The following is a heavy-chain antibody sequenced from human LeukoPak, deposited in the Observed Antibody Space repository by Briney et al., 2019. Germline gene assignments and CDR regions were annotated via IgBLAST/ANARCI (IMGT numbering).Heavy chain of an antibody. CDR3: ARDSILEATVDY. Sequence: PGGSLRLSCAASGFTFSSYEMHWVRQAPGKGLEWVSYISSSGSTIYYADSVKGRFTISRDNAKNSLYLQMNSLRAEDTAVYYCARDSILEATVDYWGQGTLVTVSS. CDR1: GFTFSSYE. J-gene: IGHJ4*02. CDR2: ISSSGSTI. D-gene: IGHD5-24*01. V-gene: IGHV3-48*03.